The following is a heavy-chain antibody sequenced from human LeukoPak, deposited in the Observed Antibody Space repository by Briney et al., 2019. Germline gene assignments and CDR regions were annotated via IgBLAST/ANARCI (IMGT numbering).Heavy chain of an antibody. J-gene: IGHJ4*02. V-gene: IGHV3-21*01. CDR1: GFTFSSYS. D-gene: IGHD5-18*01. Sequence: GGSLRLSCAASGFTFSSYSMNWVRQAPGQGLEWVSYISSSSSYIHYADSVKGRFTISRDNAKNSLYLQMNSLRAEDTAVYYCARVGYSYGYVDYWGQGTLVTVSS. CDR3: ARVGYSYGYVDY. CDR2: ISSSSSYI.